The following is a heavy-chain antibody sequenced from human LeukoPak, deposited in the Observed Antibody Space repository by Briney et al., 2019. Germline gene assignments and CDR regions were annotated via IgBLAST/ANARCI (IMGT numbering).Heavy chain of an antibody. D-gene: IGHD2-15*01. J-gene: IGHJ4*02. CDR1: GFTFSTHS. CDR2: MSNDGSMK. V-gene: IGHV3-30-3*01. CDR3: STEAVVTVTGFDY. Sequence: GGSLRLSCAASGFTFSTHSMHWVRQAPGKGLDWVAVMSNDGSMKYYADSVKGRFTISRDNSKNTLYLQMNSLRAEDTAVYYCSTEAVVTVTGFDYWGQGTLVTVSS.